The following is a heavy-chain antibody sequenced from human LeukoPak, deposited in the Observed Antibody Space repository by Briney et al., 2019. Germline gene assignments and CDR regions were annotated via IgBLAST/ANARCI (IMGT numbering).Heavy chain of an antibody. Sequence: SETLSLTCAVSGGSISSSSGNCWTWIRQPPGKGLEWIGSIYYSGSTYYNPSLKSRVTISVDTSKNQFSLKLSSVTAADTAVYYCARHGFDYDSSGYFDYWGQGTLVTVSS. V-gene: IGHV4-39*01. J-gene: IGHJ4*02. CDR1: GGSISSSSGNC. CDR3: ARHGFDYDSSGYFDY. D-gene: IGHD3-22*01. CDR2: IYYSGST.